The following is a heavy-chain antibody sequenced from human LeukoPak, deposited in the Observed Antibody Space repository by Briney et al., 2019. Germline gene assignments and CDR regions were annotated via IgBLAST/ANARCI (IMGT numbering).Heavy chain of an antibody. CDR3: ARVHYDFWSGYSFDY. CDR2: TRNKANSYTT. J-gene: IGHJ4*02. V-gene: IGHV3-72*01. CDR1: GFTFSDHY. D-gene: IGHD3-3*01. Sequence: GGSLRLSCAASGFTFSDHYMDWVRQAPGKGLEWVGRTRNKANSYTTEYAASVKGRFTISGDDSKNSLYLQMNSLKTEDTAVYYCARVHYDFWSGYSFDYWGQGTLVTVSS.